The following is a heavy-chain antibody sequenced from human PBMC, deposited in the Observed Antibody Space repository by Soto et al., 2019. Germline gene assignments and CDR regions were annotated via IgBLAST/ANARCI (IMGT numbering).Heavy chain of an antibody. Sequence: GGSLRLSCAASGFTFSSYAMSWVRQAPGKGLEWVSDISGSGGSTYYANSVKGRFIISRDNSRHTMYLQMDSLRAEDTAVYYCAKDGGYSHAPGNIDYWGQGTLVTVSS. CDR2: ISGSGGST. J-gene: IGHJ4*02. CDR3: AKDGGYSHAPGNIDY. CDR1: GFTFSSYA. D-gene: IGHD5-18*01. V-gene: IGHV3-23*01.